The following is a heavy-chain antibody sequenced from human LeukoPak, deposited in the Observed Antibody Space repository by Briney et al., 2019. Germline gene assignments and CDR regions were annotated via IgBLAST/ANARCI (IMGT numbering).Heavy chain of an antibody. V-gene: IGHV3-23*01. Sequence: GGSLRLSCVASGFTFSNYAMSWVRQVPGKGLEWVSAIRGSGGYTYYADSVKGRFTISRDSSKNTLYLQMNSLRAEDTAVYYCAKGAGFAEPLPDYWGQGTLVTVSS. J-gene: IGHJ4*02. CDR1: GFTFSNYA. D-gene: IGHD1-14*01. CDR3: AKGAGFAEPLPDY. CDR2: IRGSGGYT.